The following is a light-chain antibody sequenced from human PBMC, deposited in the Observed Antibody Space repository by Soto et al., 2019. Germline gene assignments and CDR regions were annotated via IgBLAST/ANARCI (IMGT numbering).Light chain of an antibody. CDR3: QQRSNWPPIT. V-gene: IGKV3-11*01. CDR1: QSVSSY. Sequence: EIVLTQSSATLSLSPGERAILSCSASQSVSSYLAWYQQKPGQAPRLLIYDASNRATGIPARFSGSGSGTDFTLTVSSLEPEDFAVYYCQQRSNWPPITFGQGTRLEIK. CDR2: DAS. J-gene: IGKJ5*01.